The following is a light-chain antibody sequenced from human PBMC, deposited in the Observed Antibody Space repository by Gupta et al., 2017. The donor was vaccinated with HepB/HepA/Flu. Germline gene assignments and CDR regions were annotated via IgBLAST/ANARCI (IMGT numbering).Light chain of an antibody. Sequence: QSVLTQPPSVSGAPGQSVPISCTGRSSNIGAGYDVHWYQQLPGTAPKLLIYGNSNRPSGVPDRFSGSKSGTSASLAITGLQAEDEADYYCQSYDSSLSGSHVVFGGGTKLTVL. CDR3: QSYDSSLSGSHVV. CDR2: GNS. V-gene: IGLV1-40*01. CDR1: SSNIGAGYD. J-gene: IGLJ2*01.